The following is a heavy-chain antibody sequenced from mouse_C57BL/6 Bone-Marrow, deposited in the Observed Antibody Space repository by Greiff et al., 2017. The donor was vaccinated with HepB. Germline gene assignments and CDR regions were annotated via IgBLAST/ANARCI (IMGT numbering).Heavy chain of an antibody. V-gene: IGHV1-81*01. CDR3: ARGYPWLAY. CDR2: IYPRSGNT. D-gene: IGHD2-14*01. CDR1: GYTFTSYG. Sequence: VKLMESGAELARPGASVKLSCKASGYTFTSYGISWVKQRTGQGLEWIGEIYPRSGNTYYNEKFKGKATLTADKSSSTAYMELRSLTSEDSAVYFCARGYPWLAYWGQGTLVTVSA. J-gene: IGHJ3*01.